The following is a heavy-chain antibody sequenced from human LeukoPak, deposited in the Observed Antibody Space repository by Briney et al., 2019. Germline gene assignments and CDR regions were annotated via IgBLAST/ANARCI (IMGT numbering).Heavy chain of an antibody. CDR3: ARVPVYRSVVVTGGAFDV. CDR2: IYYSGST. D-gene: IGHD2-21*02. J-gene: IGHJ3*01. CDR1: GGSISSYF. Sequence: SSETLSLTRSVSGGSISSYFWGWIRQPPEKGLEWIGYIYYSGSTNYNPSLKSRVTISVDTSKNQFSLKLSSVTAADTAVYYCARVPVYRSVVVTGGAFDVWGQGTMVTVSS. V-gene: IGHV4-59*01.